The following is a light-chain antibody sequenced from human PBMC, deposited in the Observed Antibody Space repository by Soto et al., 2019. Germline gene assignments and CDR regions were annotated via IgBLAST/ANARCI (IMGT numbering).Light chain of an antibody. CDR3: QQFTSYPLT. CDR1: QGISIA. CDR2: DAS. V-gene: IGKV1-13*02. Sequence: AIQLTQSPSSLSASVGDRVTITCRASQGISIALAWYQQKPGKAPKLLIYDASRLECGVPSRFSGSGSGTDSTLSISSLQPEDFATYYCQQFTSYPLTFGGGTKVEIK. J-gene: IGKJ4*01.